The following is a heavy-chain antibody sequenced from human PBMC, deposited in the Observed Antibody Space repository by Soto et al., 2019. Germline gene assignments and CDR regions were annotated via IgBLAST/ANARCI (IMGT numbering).Heavy chain of an antibody. CDR3: AKDIEWRRAY. D-gene: IGHD3-3*01. J-gene: IGHJ4*02. Sequence: VQLVECGGGVVQPGMSLRLSCAASGFTFCSYGMHWVRQAPGKGLEWVAVISYDGSNKYYADSVKGRFTISRDNSKNTLYLQMNSLRAEDTAVYYCAKDIEWRRAYWGQGTLVTVSS. CDR1: GFTFCSYG. V-gene: IGHV3-30*18. CDR2: ISYDGSNK.